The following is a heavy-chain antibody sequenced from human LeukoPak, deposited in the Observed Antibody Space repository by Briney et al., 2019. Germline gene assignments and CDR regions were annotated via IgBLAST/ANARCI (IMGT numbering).Heavy chain of an antibody. V-gene: IGHV3-74*01. D-gene: IGHD5-24*01. Sequence: QPGASLRLSCAASGFTFSSYWMHWVRQAPGKGLVLVSRINSDGSSTTYADSVKGRFTISRDNAKNTLYLQMNSLRAEDTAVYYCARTLEMARAFDSWGQGTLVTVSS. CDR1: GFTFSSYW. CDR3: ARTLEMARAFDS. CDR2: INSDGSST. J-gene: IGHJ4*02.